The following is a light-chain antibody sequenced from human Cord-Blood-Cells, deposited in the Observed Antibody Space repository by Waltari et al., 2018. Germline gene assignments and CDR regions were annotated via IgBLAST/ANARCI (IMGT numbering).Light chain of an antibody. CDR2: DAS. CDR1: QSVSSY. Sequence: EIVLTQSPATLSLSPGERATLPCRASQSVSSYLAWYQQKPGQAPRLLIYDASNRATGITARFSGSGSGTDFTLTISSLEPEDFAVDYCQQRSNWPPPMYTFGQGTKLEIK. V-gene: IGKV3-11*01. CDR3: QQRSNWPPPMYT. J-gene: IGKJ2*01.